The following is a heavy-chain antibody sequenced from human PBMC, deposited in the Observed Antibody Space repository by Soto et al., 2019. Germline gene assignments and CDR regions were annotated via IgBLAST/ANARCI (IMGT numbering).Heavy chain of an antibody. CDR3: AKGSIVGATKDWFDP. Sequence: GGSLRLSCAASGFTFSSYGMYWVRQAPGKGLEWVAVISYDGSSKYYADSVKGRLTISRDNSENTLYLQMNSLRAEDTAVYYCAKGSIVGATKDWFDPWGQGXLVTVYS. V-gene: IGHV3-30*18. J-gene: IGHJ5*02. D-gene: IGHD1-26*01. CDR2: ISYDGSSK. CDR1: GFTFSSYG.